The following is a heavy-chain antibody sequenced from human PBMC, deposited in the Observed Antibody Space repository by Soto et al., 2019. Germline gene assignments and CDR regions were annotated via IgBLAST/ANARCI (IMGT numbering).Heavy chain of an antibody. D-gene: IGHD3-3*01. V-gene: IGHV3-7*01. Sequence: GGSLRLSCAASGFTFISYWMSWVRQAPGKGLEWVANIKQDGSEKYYVDSVKGRFTISRDNAKNSLYLQMNSLRAEDTAVYYCARVAYYDFWSGYYADYMDVWGKGTTVTVSS. CDR1: GFTFISYW. CDR2: IKQDGSEK. CDR3: ARVAYYDFWSGYYADYMDV. J-gene: IGHJ6*03.